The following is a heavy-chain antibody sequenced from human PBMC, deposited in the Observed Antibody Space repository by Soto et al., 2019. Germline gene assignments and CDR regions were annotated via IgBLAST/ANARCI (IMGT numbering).Heavy chain of an antibody. CDR1: GFTFSSYA. J-gene: IGHJ5*02. CDR3: AKDMFYSDTSGLADP. D-gene: IGHD3-22*01. Sequence: EVQLLESGGGLVQTGGSLRLSCAASGFTFSSYAMSWVRQAPGKGLEWVSAISGSGGRTYYADSVKGRFTISRDNSKNTLYLQMNRLKAEDTAVYYCAKDMFYSDTSGLADPWGQGTLVTVSS. CDR2: ISGSGGRT. V-gene: IGHV3-23*01.